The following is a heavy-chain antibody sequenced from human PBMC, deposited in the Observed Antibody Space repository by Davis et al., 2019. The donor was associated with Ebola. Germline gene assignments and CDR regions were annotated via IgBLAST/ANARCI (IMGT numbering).Heavy chain of an antibody. CDR1: GFTFSGYW. CDR2: ISYDGSNK. CDR3: AKDRIDVLMVYDGENDY. D-gene: IGHD2-8*01. J-gene: IGHJ4*02. V-gene: IGHV3-30*18. Sequence: GESLKISCAASGFTFSGYWMHWVRQAPGKGLEWVAVISYDGSNKYYADSVKGRFTISRDNSKNTLYLQMNSLRAEDTAVYYCAKDRIDVLMVYDGENDYWGQGTLVTVSS.